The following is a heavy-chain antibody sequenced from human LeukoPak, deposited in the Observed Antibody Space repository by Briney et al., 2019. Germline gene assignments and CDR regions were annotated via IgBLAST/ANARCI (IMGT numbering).Heavy chain of an antibody. Sequence: MPSETLSLTCAVYGGSFSGYYWSWIRQPPGKGLEWIGEINHSGSTNYNPSLKSRVTISVDTSKNQFSLKLSSVTAADTAVYYCARAAQYCSSTSCYGPFDYWGQGTLVTVSS. D-gene: IGHD2-2*01. CDR2: INHSGST. CDR1: GGSFSGYY. V-gene: IGHV4-34*01. CDR3: ARAAQYCSSTSCYGPFDY. J-gene: IGHJ4*02.